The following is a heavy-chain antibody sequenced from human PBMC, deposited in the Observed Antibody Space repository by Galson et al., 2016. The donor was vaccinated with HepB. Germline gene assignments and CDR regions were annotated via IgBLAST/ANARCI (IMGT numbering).Heavy chain of an antibody. D-gene: IGHD6-19*01. CDR3: AKEGSSGWYPPDY. J-gene: IGHJ4*02. V-gene: IGHV3-33*06. CDR2: IWYDGSIK. CDR1: GFIFSIYG. Sequence: SLRLSCAASGFIFSIYGMHWVRQAPGKGLEWVAVIWYDGSIKYYADSVKGRFTISRDNSKNTLFLKMNSLRAEDTAVYYCAKEGSSGWYPPDYWGQGTLVTVSS.